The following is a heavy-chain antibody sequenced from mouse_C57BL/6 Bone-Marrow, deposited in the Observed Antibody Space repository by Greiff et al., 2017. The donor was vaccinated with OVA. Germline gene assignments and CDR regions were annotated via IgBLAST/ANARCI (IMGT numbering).Heavy chain of an antibody. CDR2: IHPNSGST. J-gene: IGHJ1*03. V-gene: IGHV1-64*01. CDR1: GYTFTSYW. D-gene: IGHD2-5*01. Sequence: VQLQQPGAELVKPGASVKLSCKTSGYTFTSYWMHWVKQRPGQGLEWIGMIHPNSGSTNYNEKFKSKATLTLDKSSSTAYMQLSSLTSEDSAVYYCARGGFYYSNYVGWYFDVWGTGTTVTVSS. CDR3: ARGGFYYSNYVGWYFDV.